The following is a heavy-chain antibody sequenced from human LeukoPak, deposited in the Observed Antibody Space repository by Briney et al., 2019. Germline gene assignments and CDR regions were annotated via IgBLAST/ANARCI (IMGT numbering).Heavy chain of an antibody. Sequence: ASVKVSCKASGYTFTSYDINWVRQATGQGLEWMGWMNPNSGNTGYAQKFQGRVTMTRYTSISTAYMELSSLRSEDTAVYYCARALPLIDFYESSASISPRPAYDYWGQGTLVTVSS. J-gene: IGHJ4*02. CDR1: GYTFTSYD. D-gene: IGHD3-22*01. CDR2: MNPNSGNT. V-gene: IGHV1-8*01. CDR3: ARALPLIDFYESSASISPRPAYDY.